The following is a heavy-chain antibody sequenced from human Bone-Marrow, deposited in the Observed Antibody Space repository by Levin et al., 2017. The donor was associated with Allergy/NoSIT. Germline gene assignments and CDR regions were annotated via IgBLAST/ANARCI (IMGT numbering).Heavy chain of an antibody. CDR1: GFTFSSYS. D-gene: IGHD3-9*01. V-gene: IGHV3-21*01. Sequence: GESLKISCAASGFTFSSYSMNWVRQAPGKGLEWVSSISSSSSYIYYADSVKGRFTISRDNAKNSLYLQMNSLRAEDTAVYYCARDALLRYFDWLLWNDYWGQGTLVTVSS. CDR2: ISSSSSYI. CDR3: ARDALLRYFDWLLWNDY. J-gene: IGHJ4*02.